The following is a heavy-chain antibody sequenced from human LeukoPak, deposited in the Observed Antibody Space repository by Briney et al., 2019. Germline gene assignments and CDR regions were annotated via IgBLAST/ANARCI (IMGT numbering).Heavy chain of an antibody. J-gene: IGHJ4*02. Sequence: GGSLRLSCAASGFTFSSYAMHWVRQGPGKGLEWVAYIAHHGSNKYYADSAKGRFTISRDNSKRTLHLQMNNLRADDTAVYYCAKDGSWSCTDWGQGALVTVSS. CDR3: AKDGSWSCTD. CDR1: GFTFSSYA. CDR2: IAHHGSNK. V-gene: IGHV3-30*02. D-gene: IGHD2-8*02.